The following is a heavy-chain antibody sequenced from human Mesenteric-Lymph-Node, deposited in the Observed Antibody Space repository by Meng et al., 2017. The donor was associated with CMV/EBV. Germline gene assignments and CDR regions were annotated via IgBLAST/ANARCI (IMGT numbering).Heavy chain of an antibody. CDR3: ARVDCSGTSCYKGLDGDFDY. D-gene: IGHD2-2*02. CDR1: GDYY. Sequence: GDYYWSWIRRPPGKGLEWIGYMYHSGNTHYNSSLESRVTISVDPSKNQFSLKLSSVTAADTAVYYCARVDCSGTSCYKGLDGDFDYWGQGTLVTVSS. J-gene: IGHJ4*02. CDR2: MYHSGNT. V-gene: IGHV4-30-4*01.